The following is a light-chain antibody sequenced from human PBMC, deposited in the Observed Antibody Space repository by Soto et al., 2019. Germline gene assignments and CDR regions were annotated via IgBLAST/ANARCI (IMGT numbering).Light chain of an antibody. V-gene: IGLV2-14*01. CDR1: SSDVGGYNY. CDR2: DVS. J-gene: IGLJ2*01. Sequence: QSALTQPASVSGSPGQSITISCTGTSSDVGGYNYVSWYQQHPGKAPKLMIYDVSNRPSGVSNRFSGSKSGNTASLTISGLLAEDEADYDCSSYTSSSLVVFGGGTKLTVL. CDR3: SSYTSSSLVV.